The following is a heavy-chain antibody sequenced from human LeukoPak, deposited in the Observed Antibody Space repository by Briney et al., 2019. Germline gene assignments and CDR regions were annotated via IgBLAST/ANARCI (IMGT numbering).Heavy chain of an antibody. V-gene: IGHV1-2*02. CDR1: GQTFTGYY. Sequence: ASVKVSCKASGQTFTGYYIHWVRQAPGQGLEWMGWINPNGGGTDYAQKFQGRVTMTRDTSISTAYMELSRLRSDDTAVYYCARIPHSSGHADYWGQGTLVTVSS. CDR2: INPNGGGT. D-gene: IGHD6-19*01. CDR3: ARIPHSSGHADY. J-gene: IGHJ4*02.